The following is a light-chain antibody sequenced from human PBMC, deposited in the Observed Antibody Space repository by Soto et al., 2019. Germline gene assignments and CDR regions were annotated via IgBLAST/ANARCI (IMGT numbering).Light chain of an antibody. Sequence: EISITQSPATLSFSPGEKATPSCRASQSVSSNLAWYQQKPGQAPRLLIYGASTRATGIPARFSGSGSGTEFTLTISSLQSEDFAVYYCQQYNNWPRTFGQGTKVDIK. CDR2: GAS. CDR1: QSVSSN. V-gene: IGKV3-15*01. CDR3: QQYNNWPRT. J-gene: IGKJ1*01.